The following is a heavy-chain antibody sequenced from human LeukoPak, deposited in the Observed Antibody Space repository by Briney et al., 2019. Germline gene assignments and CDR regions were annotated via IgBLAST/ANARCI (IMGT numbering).Heavy chain of an antibody. Sequence: GASVKVSCKASGYTFTGYYMHWVGQAAGQGLEWMGWINPNSVGTNYAQKFQGRVTRTGDTSISTAYMELSRRRSDDTAVYYCARDPSIVVVPAAIDYWGQGTLVTVSS. J-gene: IGHJ4*02. CDR2: INPNSVGT. CDR1: GYTFTGYY. V-gene: IGHV1-2*02. D-gene: IGHD2-2*01. CDR3: ARDPSIVVVPAAIDY.